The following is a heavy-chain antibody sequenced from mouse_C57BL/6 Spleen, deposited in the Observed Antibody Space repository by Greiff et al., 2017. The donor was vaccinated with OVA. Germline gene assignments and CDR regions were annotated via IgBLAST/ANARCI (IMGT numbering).Heavy chain of an antibody. V-gene: IGHV1-53*01. D-gene: IGHD2-2*01. CDR2: INPSNGGT. Sequence: VQLQQPGPELVKPGASVKLSCKASGYTFTSYWMHWVKQRPGQGLEWIGNINPSNGGTNYNEKFKSKATLTVDKSSSTAYMQLSSLTSEDSAVYYCARRGIYYGYDEGYYAMDYWGQGTSVTVSS. CDR1: GYTFTSYW. CDR3: ARRGIYYGYDEGYYAMDY. J-gene: IGHJ4*01.